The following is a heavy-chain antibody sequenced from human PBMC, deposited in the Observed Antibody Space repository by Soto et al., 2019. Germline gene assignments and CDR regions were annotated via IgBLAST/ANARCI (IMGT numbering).Heavy chain of an antibody. J-gene: IGHJ4*02. CDR2: ITSESSHK. D-gene: IGHD3-16*01. CDR1: GFIFSSYA. CDR3: ARDYMVTFGSLIYPPDY. V-gene: IGHV3-21*01. Sequence: EVQLVESGGGLVKSGGSLRLSCAASGFIFSSYAMGWIRQAPGKGLEWVSSITSESSHKYYADSVRGRFTISRDDAKNSLYLQMTSLRAEDTALYYCARDYMVTFGSLIYPPDYWGQGTRVTVSS.